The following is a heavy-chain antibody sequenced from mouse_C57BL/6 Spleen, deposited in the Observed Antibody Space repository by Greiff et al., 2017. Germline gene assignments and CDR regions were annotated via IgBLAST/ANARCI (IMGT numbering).Heavy chain of an antibody. CDR3: ARRDLYYYGSSYDYYAMDY. D-gene: IGHD1-1*01. CDR1: GYTFTSYW. J-gene: IGHJ4*01. Sequence: QVQLKQPGAELVMPGASVKLSCKASGYTFTSYWMHWVKQRPGQGLEWIGEIDPSDSYTNYNQKFKGKSTLTVDKSSSTAYMQLSSLTSEDSAVYYCARRDLYYYGSSYDYYAMDYWSQGTSVTVSS. V-gene: IGHV1-69*01. CDR2: IDPSDSYT.